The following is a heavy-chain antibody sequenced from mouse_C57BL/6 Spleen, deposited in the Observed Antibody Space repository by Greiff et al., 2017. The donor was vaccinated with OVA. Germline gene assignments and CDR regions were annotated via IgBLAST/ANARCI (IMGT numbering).Heavy chain of an antibody. J-gene: IGHJ4*01. CDR3: ATGSSPYAMGY. Sequence: VQLKQSGAELVKPGASVKLSCTASGFNIKDYYMHWVKQRTEQGLEWIRRIDPEDGETKYGPKFQGKATITADTSSNTAYLQLSSLTSEDTAVCYCATGSSPYAMGYWGPGASVTVSS. CDR2: IDPEDGET. CDR1: GFNIKDYY. V-gene: IGHV14-2*01. D-gene: IGHD1-1*01.